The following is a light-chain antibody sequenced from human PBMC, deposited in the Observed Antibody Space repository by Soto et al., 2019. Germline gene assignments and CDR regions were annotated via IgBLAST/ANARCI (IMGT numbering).Light chain of an antibody. CDR3: QHYNSYSEA. CDR1: QTISSW. CDR2: KAS. J-gene: IGKJ1*01. Sequence: DIQMTQSPSTLSGSVGDRVTITCRASQTISSWLAWYQQKPGKAPKLLIYKASTLKSGVTSRFSGSGSGTEFTLTISSLQPDDFATYYCQHYNSYSEAFGQGTKLDIK. V-gene: IGKV1-5*03.